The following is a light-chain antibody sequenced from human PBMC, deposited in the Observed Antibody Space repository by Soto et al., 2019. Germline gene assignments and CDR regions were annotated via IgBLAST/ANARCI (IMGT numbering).Light chain of an antibody. V-gene: IGLV1-44*01. CDR2: SNN. J-gene: IGLJ3*02. Sequence: QSVLTQPPSASGAPGQRVTISCSGSSSNIGSNTVNWYQQFPGTAPRVLMYSNNQRPSGVPDRFSGSKSGTSAFLAISGLQSDDEADYYCAAWDDSLDGPVFGGGTKLTVL. CDR1: SSNIGSNT. CDR3: AAWDDSLDGPV.